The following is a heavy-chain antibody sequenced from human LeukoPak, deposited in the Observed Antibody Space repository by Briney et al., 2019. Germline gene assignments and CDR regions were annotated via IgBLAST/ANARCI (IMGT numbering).Heavy chain of an antibody. CDR1: GFTVGSNH. D-gene: IGHD3-22*01. V-gene: IGHV3-66*01. Sequence: LSGVSLTLSCVLSGFTVGSNHMSCAPDAPGKGVVCVSVMYSGVSTYYADSVNGRFAISRDNSKNTLYLQMNSLRAENTAVYYCYSMIVVGIRVNNDYWGLGTLVTVSS. CDR3: YSMIVVGIRVNNDY. J-gene: IGHJ4*02. CDR2: MYSGVST.